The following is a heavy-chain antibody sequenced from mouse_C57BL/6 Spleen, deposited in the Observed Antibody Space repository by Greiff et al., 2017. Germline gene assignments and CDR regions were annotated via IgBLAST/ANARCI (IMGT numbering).Heavy chain of an antibody. CDR1: GFTFSSYG. Sequence: EVKLMESGGDLVKPGGSLKLSCAASGFTFSSYGMSWVRQTPDKRLEWVATISSGGSYTYYPDSVKGRFTISRDNAKNTLYLQMSSLKSEDTAMYYCARHVVVATNYFDYWGQGTTLTVSS. CDR2: ISSGGSYT. V-gene: IGHV5-6*01. CDR3: ARHVVVATNYFDY. D-gene: IGHD1-1*01. J-gene: IGHJ2*01.